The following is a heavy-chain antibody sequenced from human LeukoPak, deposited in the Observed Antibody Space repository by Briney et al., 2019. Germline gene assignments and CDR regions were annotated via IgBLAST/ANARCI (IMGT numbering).Heavy chain of an antibody. Sequence: PGGSLRLSCAASGFTFSSYAMHWVRQAPGKGLEWVAVISYDGSNKYYADSVKGRFTISRDNSKNTLYLQMNSLRAEDTAVYYCARGYRVRGVIMATGGMDVWGQGTTVTVSS. J-gene: IGHJ6*02. CDR1: GFTFSSYA. CDR3: ARGYRVRGVIMATGGMDV. D-gene: IGHD3-10*01. CDR2: ISYDGSNK. V-gene: IGHV3-30*04.